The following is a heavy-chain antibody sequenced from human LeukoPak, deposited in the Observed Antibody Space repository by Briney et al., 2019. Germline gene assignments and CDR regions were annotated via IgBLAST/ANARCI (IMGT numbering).Heavy chain of an antibody. CDR2: ISGSGGST. CDR3: AKAAYDFWSGLWSYYFDY. CDR1: GFTVSAYA. Sequence: AGGSLRLSCAASGFTVSAYAMAWVRQAPGKGLEWVSAISGSGGSTYYADSVKGRFTISRDNSKNTLYLQMNSLRAEDTAVYYCAKAAYDFWSGLWSYYFDYWGKGTLVTVSS. D-gene: IGHD3-3*01. J-gene: IGHJ4*02. V-gene: IGHV3-23*01.